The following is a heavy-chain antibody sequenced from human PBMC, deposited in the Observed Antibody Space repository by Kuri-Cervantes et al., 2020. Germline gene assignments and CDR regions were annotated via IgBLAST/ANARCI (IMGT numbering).Heavy chain of an antibody. CDR3: IRDLAGAYGY. J-gene: IGHJ4*02. CDR2: ISGSGGST. Sequence: GGSLRLSCVASGFTFSSYAMSWVRQAPGKGLEWVSAISGSGGSTYYADSVKGRFTISRDNAKNTLYLQMSSLRVEDTGVYYCIRDLAGAYGYWGQGVVVTVSS. V-gene: IGHV3-23*01. D-gene: IGHD6-19*01. CDR1: GFTFSSYA.